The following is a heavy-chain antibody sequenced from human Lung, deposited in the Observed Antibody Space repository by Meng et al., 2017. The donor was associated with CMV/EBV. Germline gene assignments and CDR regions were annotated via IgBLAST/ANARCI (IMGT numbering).Heavy chain of an antibody. CDR2: INHSGST. CDR1: GGSFSGYY. J-gene: IGHJ6*02. D-gene: IGHD3-3*01. Sequence: GSXRLXCAVYGGSFSGYYWSWIRQPPGKGLEWIGEINHSGSTNYNPYLKSRVTISVDTSKNQFALELSSVTAADTAVYYFPRRGTIFEVVNDYGMDVCGQGXTVTSSS. CDR3: PRRGTIFEVVNDYGMDV. V-gene: IGHV4-34*01.